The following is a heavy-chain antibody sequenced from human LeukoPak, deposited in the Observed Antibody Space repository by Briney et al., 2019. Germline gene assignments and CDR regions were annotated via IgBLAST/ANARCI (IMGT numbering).Heavy chain of an antibody. V-gene: IGHV4-30-2*01. CDR2: IYHSGST. Sequence: PSQTLSLTCTVSGGSISSGGYYWSWIRQPPGKGLEWIGYIYHSGSTYYNPSLKSRVTISVDRSKNQFSLELSSVTAADTAVYYCAYWDEAVAGPGYFDYWGQGTLVTVSS. CDR1: GGSISSGGYY. D-gene: IGHD6-19*01. CDR3: AYWDEAVAGPGYFDY. J-gene: IGHJ4*02.